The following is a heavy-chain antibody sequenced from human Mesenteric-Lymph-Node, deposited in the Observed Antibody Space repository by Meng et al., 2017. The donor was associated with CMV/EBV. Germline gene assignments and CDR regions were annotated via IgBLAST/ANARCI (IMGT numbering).Heavy chain of an antibody. Sequence: CAVSDFTVSTNYMSWVRQAHGKGLEWVAVIYSGGSTYYADSVKGRFTISRDNSKNTVYLQMNSLRDDDTAVYYCAGDYYSSGSYWRYWGQGTLVTFSS. D-gene: IGHD3-10*01. CDR3: AGDYYSSGSYWRY. CDR1: DFTVSTNY. V-gene: IGHV3-53*01. J-gene: IGHJ4*02. CDR2: IYSGGST.